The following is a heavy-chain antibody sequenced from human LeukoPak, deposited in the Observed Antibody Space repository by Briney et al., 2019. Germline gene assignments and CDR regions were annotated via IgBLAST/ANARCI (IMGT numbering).Heavy chain of an antibody. J-gene: IGHJ4*02. CDR2: ITGSGGST. V-gene: IGHV3-23*01. CDR1: GVTFSSHA. D-gene: IGHD3-10*01. CDR3: ATRPASETYYGVLDY. Sequence: PGGSLRLSCAASGVTFSSHAMTWVRQAPGKGLEWVSGITGSGGSTYYAESVKGRFTISRDNSKSTVYLQMNGLRAEDTAVYFCATRPASETYYGVLDYWGQGTLVTVSS.